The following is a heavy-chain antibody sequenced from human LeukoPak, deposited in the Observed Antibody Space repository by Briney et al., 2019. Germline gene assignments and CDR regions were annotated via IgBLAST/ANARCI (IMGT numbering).Heavy chain of an antibody. CDR3: ARDFNRPIGWPYYFDY. Sequence: GGSLRLSCAASGFTFSSYSMNWVRQAPGKGLEWVSSIRSSANYINYADSVKGRFTISRDNAKNSLFLQMNSLRAEDTAIYYCARDFNRPIGWPYYFDYWGQGTLVTVSS. CDR1: GFTFSSYS. CDR2: IRSSANYI. D-gene: IGHD6-19*01. V-gene: IGHV3-21*01. J-gene: IGHJ4*02.